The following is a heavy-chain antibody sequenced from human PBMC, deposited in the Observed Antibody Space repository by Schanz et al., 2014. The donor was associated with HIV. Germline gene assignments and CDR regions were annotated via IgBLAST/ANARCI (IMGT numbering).Heavy chain of an antibody. D-gene: IGHD3-16*01. CDR1: AFTFSTYS. CDR3: AREEAGGGLQI. Sequence: EVQEEEEGGGLVKPGGSLRLSCAASAFTFSTYSMDWVRQAPGKGLELLSSSSSRSSSLYYADSVKGRFTISRDNAKNSLFLQMSSLRAEDTAVYYCAREEAGGGLQIWGQGTLVTVSS. V-gene: IGHV3-21*01. J-gene: IGHJ4*02. CDR2: SSSRSSSL.